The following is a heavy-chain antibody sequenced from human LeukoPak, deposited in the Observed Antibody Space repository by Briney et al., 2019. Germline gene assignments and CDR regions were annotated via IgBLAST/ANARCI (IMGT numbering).Heavy chain of an antibody. D-gene: IGHD2-2*01. CDR2: ISSSSSYI. V-gene: IGHV3-21*01. CDR3: ARGGGYCSSTNCPLYYFDY. J-gene: IGHJ4*02. CDR1: GFTFSSYS. Sequence: PGGSLRLSCAASGFTFSSYSMNWVRQAPGKGLEWVSSISSSSSYIYYADSVKGRFTISRDNAKNSLYLQMNSLRAEDTAVYYCARGGGYCSSTNCPLYYFDYWGQGALVTVSS.